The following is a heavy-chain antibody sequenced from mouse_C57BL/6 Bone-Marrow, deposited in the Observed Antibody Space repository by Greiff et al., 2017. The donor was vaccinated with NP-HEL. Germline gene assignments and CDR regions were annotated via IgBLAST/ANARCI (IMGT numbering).Heavy chain of an antibody. D-gene: IGHD2-3*01. CDR3: ARTYDGYYVVYAMDY. V-gene: IGHV1-64*01. Sequence: QVQLKQSGAELVKPGASVKLSCKASGYTFTSYWMHWVKQRPGQGLEWIGMIHPNSGSTNYNEKFKSKATLTVDKSSSTAYMQLSSLTSEDSAVYYCARTYDGYYVVYAMDYWGQGTSVTVSS. CDR1: GYTFTSYW. J-gene: IGHJ4*01. CDR2: IHPNSGST.